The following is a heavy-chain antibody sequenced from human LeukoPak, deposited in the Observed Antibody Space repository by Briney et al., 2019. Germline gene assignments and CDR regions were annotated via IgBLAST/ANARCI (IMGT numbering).Heavy chain of an antibody. V-gene: IGHV3-23*01. CDR1: GFTFGDYA. CDR3: AKDRWGSGSYYSYFDY. J-gene: IGHJ4*02. Sequence: GGSLRLSCTASGFTFGDYAMNWVRQAPGKGLEWVSAISGSGGSTYYADSVKGRFTISRDNSKNTLYLQMNSLRAEDTAVYYCAKDRWGSGSYYSYFDYWGQGTLVTVSS. CDR2: ISGSGGST. D-gene: IGHD1-26*01.